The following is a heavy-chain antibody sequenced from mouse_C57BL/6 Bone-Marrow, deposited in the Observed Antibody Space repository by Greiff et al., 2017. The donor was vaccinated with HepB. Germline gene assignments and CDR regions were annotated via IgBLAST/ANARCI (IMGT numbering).Heavy chain of an antibody. J-gene: IGHJ2*01. Sequence: VQLQQSGTVLARPGASVKMSCKTSGYTFTSYWMHWVKQRPGQGLEWIGAIYPGNSDTSYNQKFKGKAKLTAVTSASTAYMELSSLTNEDSAVYYCTPYYYGGWFSWFAYWGQGTTLTVSS. V-gene: IGHV1-5*01. CDR2: IYPGNSDT. CDR1: GYTFTSYW. D-gene: IGHD1-1*01. CDR3: TPYYYGGWFSWFAY.